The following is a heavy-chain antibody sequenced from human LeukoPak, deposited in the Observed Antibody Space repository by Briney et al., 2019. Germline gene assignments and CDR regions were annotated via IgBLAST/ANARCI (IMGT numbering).Heavy chain of an antibody. CDR1: GYKFTSYW. J-gene: IGHJ4*02. CDR3: VRHGGSTLWD. V-gene: IGHV5-10-1*01. Sequence: GESLKISCKGSGYKFTSYWISWVRQMPGKGLEWMGRIDPSDSYTNYSPSFQGHVTTSIDKSISTAFLQWSSLKASDTAMYYCVRHGGSTLWDWGQGTLVTVSS. D-gene: IGHD6-13*01. CDR2: IDPSDSYT.